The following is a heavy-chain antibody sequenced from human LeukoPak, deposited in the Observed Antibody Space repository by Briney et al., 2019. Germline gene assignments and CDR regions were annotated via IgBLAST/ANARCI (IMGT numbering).Heavy chain of an antibody. CDR3: AREVSEGFDF. J-gene: IGHJ4*02. V-gene: IGHV3-7*01. CDR2: IKQDGSET. CDR1: GFTFGNSW. Sequence: GGSLRLSCAASGFTFGNSWMTWVRQAPGKGLEWVASIKQDGSETYYVDSVKGRFTISRDNAKNSLYLQMSSLRAEDTALYYCAREVSEGFDFWGQGTLVTVSS. D-gene: IGHD3-22*01.